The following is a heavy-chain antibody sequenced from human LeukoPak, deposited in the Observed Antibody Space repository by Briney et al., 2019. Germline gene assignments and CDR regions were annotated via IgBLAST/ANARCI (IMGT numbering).Heavy chain of an antibody. D-gene: IGHD3-10*01. J-gene: IGHJ6*02. CDR3: ARRSPYGSAYGMDV. V-gene: IGHV1-2*02. CDR2: INPNSGGT. CDR1: GYTFTGYY. Sequence: ASVKLSCKASGYTFTGYYMHWVRQAPGQGLEWMGWINPNSGGTNYAQKFQGRVTMTRDTSISTAYMELSRLRSDDTAVYYCARRSPYGSAYGMDVWGQGTTVTVSS.